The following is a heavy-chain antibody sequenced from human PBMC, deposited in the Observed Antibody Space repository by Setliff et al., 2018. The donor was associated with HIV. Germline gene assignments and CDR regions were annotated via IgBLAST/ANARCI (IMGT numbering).Heavy chain of an antibody. J-gene: IGHJ4*02. Sequence: ASVKVSCKASGYTFNDYGISWVRQAPGQGLEWMGWINTHSGYTNYAQNVQGRVTVTMDTSTSTAYMELRSLRSDDSAVYYCVRAEYYSDFRGYWEYFDFWGQGTLVTVSS. CDR1: GYTFNDYG. D-gene: IGHD3-22*01. CDR2: INTHSGYT. V-gene: IGHV1-18*01. CDR3: VRAEYYSDFRGYWEYFDF.